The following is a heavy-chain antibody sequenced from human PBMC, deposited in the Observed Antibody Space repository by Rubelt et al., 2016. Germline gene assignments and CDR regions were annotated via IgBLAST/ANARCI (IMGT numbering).Heavy chain of an antibody. CDR2: IYVTGST. J-gene: IGHJ4*02. CDR1: GGSIYSYY. Sequence: QVQLQESGPGLVKPSETLSLTCTVSGGSIYSYYWSWIRQPAGEGLEWIGRIYVTGSTNYNPSLKSRVTMSVDTSKNQFSLKLRSMTAADTAVYYCARVNCSSTSCYPPDYWGQGTLVTVSS. V-gene: IGHV4-4*07. D-gene: IGHD2-2*01. CDR3: ARVNCSSTSCYPPDY.